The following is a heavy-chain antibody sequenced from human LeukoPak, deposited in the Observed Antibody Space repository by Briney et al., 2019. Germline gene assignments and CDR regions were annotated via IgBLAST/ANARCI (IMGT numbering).Heavy chain of an antibody. J-gene: IGHJ4*02. V-gene: IGHV4-39*01. CDR3: ARHLALTGYYSPAPADY. Sequence: SSETLSLTCTVSGGSISSSSHYWGWIRQPPGKGLEWIGNIYYSGSTYYNPSLKSRVTISVDTSKNQFSLKLSSVTAADTAVYYCARHLALTGYYSPAPADYWGQGTLVTVSS. CDR1: GGSISSSSHY. CDR2: IYYSGST. D-gene: IGHD3-9*01.